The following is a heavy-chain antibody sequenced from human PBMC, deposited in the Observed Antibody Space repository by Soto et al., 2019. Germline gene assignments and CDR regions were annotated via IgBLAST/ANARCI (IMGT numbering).Heavy chain of an antibody. J-gene: IGHJ4*02. CDR3: ARESPHYGDYGDY. CDR1: GGSISSGDYY. Sequence: LSLTCTVSGGSISSGDYYWSWIRQPPGKGLEWIGYIYYSGSTYYNPSLKSRVTISVDTSKNQFSLKLSSVTAADTAVYYCARESPHYGDYGDYWGQGTLVTVSS. D-gene: IGHD4-17*01. CDR2: IYYSGST. V-gene: IGHV4-30-4*01.